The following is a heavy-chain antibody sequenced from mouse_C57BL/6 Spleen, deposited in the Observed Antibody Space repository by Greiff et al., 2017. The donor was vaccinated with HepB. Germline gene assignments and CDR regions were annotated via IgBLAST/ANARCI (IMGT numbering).Heavy chain of an antibody. Sequence: DVQLQESGGGLVKPGGSLKLSCAASGFTFSDYGMHWVRQAPEKGLEWVAYISSGSSTIYYADTVKGRFTISRDNAKNTLFLQMTSLRSEDTAMYYCARHYYGSSSYAMDYWGQGTSVTVSS. J-gene: IGHJ4*01. D-gene: IGHD1-1*01. CDR2: ISSGSSTI. CDR1: GFTFSDYG. V-gene: IGHV5-17*01. CDR3: ARHYYGSSSYAMDY.